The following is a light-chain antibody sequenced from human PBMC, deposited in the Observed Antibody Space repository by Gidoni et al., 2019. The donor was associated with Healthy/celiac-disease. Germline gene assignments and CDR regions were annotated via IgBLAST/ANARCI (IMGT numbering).Light chain of an antibody. J-gene: IGKJ5*01. CDR2: GAS. CDR3: QQYNHWPPST. CDR1: LSVSSD. V-gene: IGKV3-15*01. Sequence: ETVMTQSPASLSVAPGERATLSCSASLSVSSDLAWYQQKPGQAPRLLIYGASTRAPGIPARFSGSGSCTEFTLTITSLQSADFAVYYCQQYNHWPPSTFGQGTRLEIK.